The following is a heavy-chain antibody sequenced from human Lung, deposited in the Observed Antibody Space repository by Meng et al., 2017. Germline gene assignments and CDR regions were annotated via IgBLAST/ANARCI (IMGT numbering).Heavy chain of an antibody. CDR1: GGSFSDYY. CDR2: INHSGST. Sequence: QAKPPHVGAGLLNPSETLSLTCVVSGGSFSDYYWSWIRQPPGKGLEWIGEINHSGSTNYNPSLESRATISVDTSQNNLSLKLSSVTAADSAVYYCARGPTTMAHDFDYWGQGTLVTVSS. D-gene: IGHD4-11*01. V-gene: IGHV4-34*01. J-gene: IGHJ4*02. CDR3: ARGPTTMAHDFDY.